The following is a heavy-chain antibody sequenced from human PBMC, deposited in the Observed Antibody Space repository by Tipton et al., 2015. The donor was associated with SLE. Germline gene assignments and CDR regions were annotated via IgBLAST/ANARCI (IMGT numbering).Heavy chain of an antibody. J-gene: IGHJ2*01. CDR2: INYSGST. V-gene: IGHV4-59*11. D-gene: IGHD4-11*01. Sequence: TLSLTCTVSGGSISSHYWSWIRRPPGKALEWIAYINYSGSTNYNPSLKSRVSISLDTSKNQFSLKLNSVTAADTAVYYCAREFLNPVTTVHYYFDLWGRGTLVTVSS. CDR3: AREFLNPVTTVHYYFDL. CDR1: GGSISSHY.